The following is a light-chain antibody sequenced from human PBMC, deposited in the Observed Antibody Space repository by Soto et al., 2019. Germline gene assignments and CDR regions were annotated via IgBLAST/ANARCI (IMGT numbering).Light chain of an antibody. J-gene: IGLJ1*01. CDR1: SSNIESNT. CDR2: SND. V-gene: IGLV1-44*01. CDR3: AAWDDTLNGNYV. Sequence: QSVLTQPLSASGTPGQRVTISCSGSSSNIESNTVSWYQQLPGTAPKLLIHSNDQRPSGVPDRFSGSKSGTSASLAISGLQPEDEAEYYCAAWDDTLNGNYVFGDGTKLTVL.